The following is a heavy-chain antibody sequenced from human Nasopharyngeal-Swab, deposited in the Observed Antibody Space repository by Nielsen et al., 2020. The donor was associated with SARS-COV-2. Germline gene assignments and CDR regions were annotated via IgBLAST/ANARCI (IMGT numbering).Heavy chain of an antibody. CDR1: GGSISSGGYY. Sequence: SETLSLTCTVSGGSISSGGYYWSWIRQHPGEGLEWIGYIFYSGSTYYNPSLKSRLTISVDTSKNQFSLKLSSVTAADTAVYYCARGPRPNYYDSSGYYSGAGYFDYWGQGTLVTVSP. D-gene: IGHD3-22*01. V-gene: IGHV4-31*03. CDR3: ARGPRPNYYDSSGYYSGAGYFDY. CDR2: IFYSGST. J-gene: IGHJ4*02.